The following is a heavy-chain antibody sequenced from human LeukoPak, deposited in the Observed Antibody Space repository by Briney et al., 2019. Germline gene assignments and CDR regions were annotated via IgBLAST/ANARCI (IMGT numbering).Heavy chain of an antibody. Sequence: SETLSLTCTVSGYSISSGYYWGWIRQPPGKGLEWIGSIYHSGSTYYNSSLKSRVTISVDTSKNQFSLNLRSVTAADTAVYYCARLLSPGWFDPWGQGTLVTVSS. CDR2: IYHSGST. CDR1: GYSISSGYY. J-gene: IGHJ5*02. V-gene: IGHV4-38-2*02. CDR3: ARLLSPGWFDP. D-gene: IGHD1-26*01.